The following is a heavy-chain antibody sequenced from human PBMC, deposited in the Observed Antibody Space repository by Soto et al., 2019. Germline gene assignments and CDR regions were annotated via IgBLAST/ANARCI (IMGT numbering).Heavy chain of an antibody. D-gene: IGHD1-26*01. CDR1: GFTVTNAW. V-gene: IGHV3-15*07. Sequence: EVQLLESGGVLVKPGGYLSLSCAASGFTVTNAWMNWVRQATGKGLEWVGRIKSRTDGGKADSAAPVKGRFTISREYAQNTLDLQRNSLKTEDTAVYYCTSSGDCVGVTSFIYSGQGTLVTVSS. J-gene: IGHJ4*02. CDR2: IKSRTDGGKA. CDR3: TSSGDCVGVTSFIY.